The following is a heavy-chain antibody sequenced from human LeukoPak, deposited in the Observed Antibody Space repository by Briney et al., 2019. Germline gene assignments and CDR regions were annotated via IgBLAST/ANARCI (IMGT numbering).Heavy chain of an antibody. CDR2: IWYDGSNK. CDR3: ARDMLYYDFWSGYPDY. Sequence: PGGSLRLSCAASGFTFSSYDMHWVRQAPGKGLEWVAVIWYDGSNKYYADSVKGRFTISRDNSKNTLYLQMNSLRAEDTAVYYCARDMLYYDFWSGYPDYWGQGTLVTVSS. V-gene: IGHV3-33*01. CDR1: GFTFSSYD. J-gene: IGHJ4*02. D-gene: IGHD3-3*01.